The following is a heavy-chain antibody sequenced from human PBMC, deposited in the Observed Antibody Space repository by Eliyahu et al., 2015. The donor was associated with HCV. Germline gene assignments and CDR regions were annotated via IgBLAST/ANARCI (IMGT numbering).Heavy chain of an antibody. CDR2: IDTSGST. J-gene: IGHJ5*02. D-gene: IGHD6-19*01. V-gene: IGHV4-61*02. Sequence: QVQLQESGPGLVKPSQTLSLTCTVSGVSISSGSYYWXWXRQPAGKGLEWIGRIDTSGSTNYNPSLKSRVTISVDTXKNQFSLKLSSVTAADTAVYYCARDSQWLAHNNWFDPWGQGTLVTVSS. CDR1: GVSISSGSYY. CDR3: ARDSQWLAHNNWFDP.